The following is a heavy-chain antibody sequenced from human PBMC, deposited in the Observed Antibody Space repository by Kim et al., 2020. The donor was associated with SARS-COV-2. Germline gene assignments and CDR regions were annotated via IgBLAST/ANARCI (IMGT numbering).Heavy chain of an antibody. CDR2: ISWNSGSI. D-gene: IGHD2-2*01. V-gene: IGHV3-9*01. CDR3: AKDLGYCSSTSCSRRPRDENPHHIAVAGVDY. J-gene: IGHJ4*02. CDR1: GFTFDDYA. Sequence: GGSLRLSCAASGFTFDDYAMHWVRQAPGKGLEWVSGISWNSGSIGYADSVKGRFTISRDNAKNFLYLQMNSLRAEDTALYYCAKDLGYCSSTSCSRRPRDENPHHIAVAGVDYWGQGTLVTVSS.